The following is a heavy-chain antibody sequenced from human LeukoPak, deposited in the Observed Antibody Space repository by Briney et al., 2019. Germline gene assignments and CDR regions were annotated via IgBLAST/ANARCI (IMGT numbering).Heavy chain of an antibody. J-gene: IGHJ4*02. Sequence: KSSQTLSLTRTVSGASISSYYWSSIRHPPGKWMEWLGYIYYSGSTNYNPSLKSRVTISVDTSKNQFSLKLSSVTAADTAVYYCARVEWGYAFEYWGQGTLVTVSS. CDR1: GASISSYY. V-gene: IGHV4-59*01. CDR2: IYYSGST. D-gene: IGHD5-12*01. CDR3: ARVEWGYAFEY.